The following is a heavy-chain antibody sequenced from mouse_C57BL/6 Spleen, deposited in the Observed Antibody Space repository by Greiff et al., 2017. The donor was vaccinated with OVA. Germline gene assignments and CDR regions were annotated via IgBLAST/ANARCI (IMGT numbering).Heavy chain of an antibody. CDR1: GYTFTSYW. CDR3: ARWTGTGY. J-gene: IGHJ2*01. CDR2: INPSSGYT. V-gene: IGHV1-7*01. D-gene: IGHD4-1*01. Sequence: QVQLKQSGAELAKPGASVKLSCKASGYTFTSYWMHWVKQRPGQGLEWIGYINPSSGYTKYNQKFKDKATLTADQSSSTAYMQLSSLTYEDSAVYYCARWTGTGYGGQGTTLTVSS.